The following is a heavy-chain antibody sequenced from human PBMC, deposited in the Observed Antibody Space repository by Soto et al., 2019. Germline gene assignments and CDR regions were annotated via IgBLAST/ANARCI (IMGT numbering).Heavy chain of an antibody. Sequence: PSETLSLTCAVSGGSVSSNNWWSWIRQPPGKGLECIGEIYHSGSTNYNPSLKSRVTISVDKSKNQFSLKLTSVTAADTAVYYCAREGVSSSWYNYYGMDVWGQGTTVTVSS. CDR1: GGSVSSNNW. J-gene: IGHJ6*02. V-gene: IGHV4-4*02. D-gene: IGHD6-13*01. CDR2: IYHSGST. CDR3: AREGVSSSWYNYYGMDV.